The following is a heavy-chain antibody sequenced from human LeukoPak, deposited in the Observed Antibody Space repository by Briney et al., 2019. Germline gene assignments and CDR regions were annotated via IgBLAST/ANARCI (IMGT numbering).Heavy chain of an antibody. D-gene: IGHD2-21*01. CDR3: ATHLAYCPTESCSFFDY. V-gene: IGHV3-23*01. Sequence: GGSLRLSCAASVFTFSNTAMSWVRRALGKGLEWVSAISASGDGTFYTDSVKGQFTVSIDNSKNMLYLQMNSLRGDDTAVYYCATHLAYCPTESCSFFDYWGQGALVAVSS. J-gene: IGHJ4*02. CDR1: VFTFSNTA. CDR2: ISASGDGT.